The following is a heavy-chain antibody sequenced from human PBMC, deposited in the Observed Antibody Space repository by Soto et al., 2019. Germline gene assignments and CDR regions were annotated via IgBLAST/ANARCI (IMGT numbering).Heavy chain of an antibody. CDR2: ISESSDTI. D-gene: IGHD3-16*02. CDR1: GFTFSDYS. Sequence: EVQLVESGGGLVQPGVSLRLSCTASGFTFSDYSMDWVRQTPGKGLEWLSYISESSDTIYYADSVKGRFTISRDNAKNSLFLQMSSLRGEDTAVYYCARDKMGELSIADYWGQGTPVTVSS. J-gene: IGHJ4*02. CDR3: ARDKMGELSIADY. V-gene: IGHV3-48*01.